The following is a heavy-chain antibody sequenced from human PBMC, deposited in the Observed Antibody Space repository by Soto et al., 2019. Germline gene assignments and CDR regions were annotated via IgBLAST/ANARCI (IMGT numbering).Heavy chain of an antibody. J-gene: IGHJ5*02. D-gene: IGHD6-19*01. CDR1: GYTFTNYA. V-gene: IGHV1-3*01. Sequence: ASVKVSCKASGYTFTNYAMHWVRQAPGQRLEWMGWINAGNGNTKYSQKFQGRVTITRDTSASTAYMELSSLRSVDSAVYYCARGVAGPLHWFDPWGQGTLVTVSS. CDR2: INAGNGNT. CDR3: ARGVAGPLHWFDP.